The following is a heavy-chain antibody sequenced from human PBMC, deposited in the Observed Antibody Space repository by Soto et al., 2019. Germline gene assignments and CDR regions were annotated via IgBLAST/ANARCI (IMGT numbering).Heavy chain of an antibody. CDR1: GYSFTSYW. CDR3: ARVTCSSTSCYYYYCYGMDV. J-gene: IGHJ6*02. V-gene: IGHV5-51*01. CDR2: IYPGDSDT. D-gene: IGHD2-2*01. Sequence: GESLKISCKGSGYSFTSYWIGWVRQMPGKGLEWMGIIYPGDSDTRYSPSFQGQVTISADKSISTAYLQWSSLKASDTAMYYCARVTCSSTSCYYYYCYGMDVWGQGTTVTVSS.